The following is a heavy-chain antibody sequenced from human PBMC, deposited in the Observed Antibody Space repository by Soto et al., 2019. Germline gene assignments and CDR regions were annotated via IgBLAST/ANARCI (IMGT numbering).Heavy chain of an antibody. CDR3: ARGDTYFDY. J-gene: IGHJ4*02. CDR1: GGSISSYY. CDR2: IYYSGST. V-gene: IGHV4-59*01. D-gene: IGHD5-18*01. Sequence: PSETLSLTCTGSGGSISSYYWSWIRQPPGKGLEWIGYIYYSGSTNYNPSLKSRVTISVDTSKNQFSLKLTSVTAADTAVYYCARGDTYFDYWGQGTLVTVSS.